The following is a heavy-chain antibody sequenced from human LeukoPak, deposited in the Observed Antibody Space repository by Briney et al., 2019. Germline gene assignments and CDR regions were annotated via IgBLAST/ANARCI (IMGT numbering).Heavy chain of an antibody. CDR2: THHSGAT. Sequence: SETLSLTCSVSGYSISSGCFWGWIRQPPGKGPEWIATTHHSGATYYNPSLKSRVTLSVDTSKNQVSLKMTSVTAADTAVYYCTREVWGSTFPDYRGQGTLVTVSS. D-gene: IGHD7-27*01. J-gene: IGHJ4*02. CDR1: GYSISSGCF. CDR3: TREVWGSTFPDY. V-gene: IGHV4-38-2*02.